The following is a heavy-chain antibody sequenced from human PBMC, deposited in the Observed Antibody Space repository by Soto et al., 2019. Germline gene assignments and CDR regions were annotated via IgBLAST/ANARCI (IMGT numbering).Heavy chain of an antibody. V-gene: IGHV3-15*01. Sequence: WIRQPPGKGLEWIGHIKSNADGGATDYAAPVKGRFTVSRDDSRNTLYLQLNSLKTEDTAVYYCTTAPFSFITLPGTSFLIGMDVWGQGTTVTVSS. D-gene: IGHD1-1*01. CDR2: IKSNADGGAT. J-gene: IGHJ6*02. CDR3: TTAPFSFITLPGTSFLIGMDV.